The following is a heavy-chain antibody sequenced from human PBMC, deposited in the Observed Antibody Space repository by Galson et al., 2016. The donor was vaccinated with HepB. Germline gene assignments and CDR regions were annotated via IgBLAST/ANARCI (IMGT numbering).Heavy chain of an antibody. CDR2: ISTSSSTL. D-gene: IGHD5-24*01. CDR3: ARQLTGSWLQFDAFDI. J-gene: IGHJ3*02. Sequence: SLRLSCAASGFTFSSFSMNWVRQGPGKGLEWLSYISTSSSTLYYADSVKGRFTISRDNANNSVFLQMNSLRDEDTAVYYCARQLTGSWLQFDAFDIWGQGTMVAVSP. V-gene: IGHV3-48*02. CDR1: GFTFSSFS.